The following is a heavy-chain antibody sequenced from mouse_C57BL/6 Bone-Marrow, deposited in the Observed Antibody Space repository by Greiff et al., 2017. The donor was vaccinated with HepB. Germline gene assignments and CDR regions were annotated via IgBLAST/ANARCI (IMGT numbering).Heavy chain of an antibody. Sequence: VQLQQSGPELVKPGASVKIPCKASGYTFTDYNMDWVKQSHGKSLEWIGDIKPNNGGTIYNQKFKGKDTLTVDKSSSTAYMEHRSLTSEDTEVYDGARVDKGQATGYIDDWGRGTTVTVSS. V-gene: IGHV1-18*01. CDR3: ARVDKGQATGYIDD. CDR2: IKPNNGGT. J-gene: IGHJ1*03. D-gene: IGHD1-1*01. CDR1: GYTFTDYN.